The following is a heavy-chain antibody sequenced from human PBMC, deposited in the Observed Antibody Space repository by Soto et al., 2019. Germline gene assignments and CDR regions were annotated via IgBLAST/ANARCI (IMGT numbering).Heavy chain of an antibody. D-gene: IGHD2-2*01. V-gene: IGHV4-61*01. CDR1: DDSLSSTSYY. J-gene: IGHJ1*01. Sequence: QVQLQESGPGLVRPSETLSLTCSVSDDSLSSTSYYWSWIRQPPGRGLEWIGFVHFSGSLHYNAPLKSRVTISVDTSRRQMSLKLTSLTAADTAVYFCGRGGDAHKMGRHWGQGTLVTVSS. CDR2: VHFSGSL. CDR3: GRGGDAHKMGRH.